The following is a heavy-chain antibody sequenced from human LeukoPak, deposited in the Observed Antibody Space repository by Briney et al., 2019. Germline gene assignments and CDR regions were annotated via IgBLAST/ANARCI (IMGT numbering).Heavy chain of an antibody. CDR3: ARVEWFGERWNFDY. V-gene: IGHV1-2*06. D-gene: IGHD3-10*01. CDR2: INPNSGGT. J-gene: IGHJ4*02. Sequence: ASVKVSCKASGYTFTGYYMHWVRQAPGQGLEWMGRINPNSGGTNYAQKFQGRVTMTRDTSISTAYMELSRLRSDDTAVYYCARVEWFGERWNFDYWGQGTLVTVSS. CDR1: GYTFTGYY.